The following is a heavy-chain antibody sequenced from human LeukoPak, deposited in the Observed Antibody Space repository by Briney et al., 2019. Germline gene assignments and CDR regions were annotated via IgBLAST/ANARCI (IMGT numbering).Heavy chain of an antibody. CDR3: ARAPGTMIVVDY. CDR1: GFNFGSYS. V-gene: IGHV3-23*01. D-gene: IGHD3-22*01. Sequence: GGSLRLSCAASGFNFGSYSMTWVRQAPGKGLEWVSVISADSATTFYADSVEGRFTISRDNSKNTLYLQMNSLRPDDTAVYYCARAPGTMIVVDYWGQGTLVTVSS. J-gene: IGHJ4*02. CDR2: ISADSATT.